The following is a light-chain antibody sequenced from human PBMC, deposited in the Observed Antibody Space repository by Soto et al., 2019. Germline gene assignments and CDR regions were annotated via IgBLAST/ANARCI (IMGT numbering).Light chain of an antibody. CDR2: DVS. V-gene: IGLV2-14*01. Sequence: QSVLTQPASVSGSPGQSITISCTGTSSDVGGYNYVSWYQQHPGKAPKLMIYDVSNRPSGVSNRLSGSKSGNAASLTISGLQAEDEADYYCSSYTSSSTRCVFGTGTKVT. CDR1: SSDVGGYNY. CDR3: SSYTSSSTRCV. J-gene: IGLJ1*01.